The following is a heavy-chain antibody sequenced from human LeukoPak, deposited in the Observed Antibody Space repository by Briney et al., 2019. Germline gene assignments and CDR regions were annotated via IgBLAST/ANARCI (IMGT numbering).Heavy chain of an antibody. D-gene: IGHD2/OR15-2a*01. CDR1: GFTFSSFA. Sequence: GGSLRLSCSASGFTFSSFAMHWVRQAPGKGLEYVTAISRNGGSTYYADSVKGRFTISRDNSKSTLYLQMSSLRAEDTAVYLCVKDLRSDFMGVLSRYLSYWGQGTLVTVSS. CDR3: VKDLRSDFMGVLSRYLSY. V-gene: IGHV3-64D*09. CDR2: ISRNGGST. J-gene: IGHJ4*02.